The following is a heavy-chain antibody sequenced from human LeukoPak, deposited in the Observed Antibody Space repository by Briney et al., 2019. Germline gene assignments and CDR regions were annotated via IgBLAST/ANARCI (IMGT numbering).Heavy chain of an antibody. Sequence: GGSLRLSCAASGFTFSSYGMHWVRQAPGKGLEWVAVIWHDGNTKDYADSVKGRFTISRDNSKNTLYLQMNSLRAEDTAVYYCAKGHYSGSHYYFDCWGQGILVTVS. D-gene: IGHD1-26*01. V-gene: IGHV3-33*06. CDR1: GFTFSSYG. J-gene: IGHJ4*02. CDR3: AKGHYSGSHYYFDC. CDR2: IWHDGNTK.